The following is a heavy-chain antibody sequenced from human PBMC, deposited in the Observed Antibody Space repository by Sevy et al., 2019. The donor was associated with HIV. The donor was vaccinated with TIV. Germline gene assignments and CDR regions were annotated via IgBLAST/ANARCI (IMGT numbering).Heavy chain of an antibody. CDR3: ARGNSGSFDY. CDR2: IKQDESEK. V-gene: IGHV3-7*04. J-gene: IGHJ4*02. Sequence: GGSLRLSCAASGFSFSNYWMHWVRQAPGKGVDWVANIKQDESEKYYVASVKGRFTISRENAKNSLYLQMNSLRPEDTAVYYCARGNSGSFDYWGQGTLVTVSS. CDR1: GFSFSNYW. D-gene: IGHD3-22*01.